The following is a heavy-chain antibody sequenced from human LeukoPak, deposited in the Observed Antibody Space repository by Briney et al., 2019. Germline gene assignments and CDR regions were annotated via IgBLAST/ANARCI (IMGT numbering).Heavy chain of an antibody. V-gene: IGHV3-7*01. CDR1: GFTFSSFW. D-gene: IGHD3-22*01. Sequence: GGSLRLSCAASGFTFSSFWMNWVRQAPGKGLEWVANVKQDGSEKYYVDSLKGRFTISRDNAKNSLYLQMNSLRAEDTAVYYCARVDYDSSGSLDAFDIWGQGTMVTVSS. CDR2: VKQDGSEK. CDR3: ARVDYDSSGSLDAFDI. J-gene: IGHJ3*02.